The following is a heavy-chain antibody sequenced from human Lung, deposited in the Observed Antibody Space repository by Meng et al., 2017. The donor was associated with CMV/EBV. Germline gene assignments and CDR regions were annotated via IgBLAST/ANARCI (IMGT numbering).Heavy chain of an antibody. V-gene: IGHV3-15*01. J-gene: IGHJ4*02. Sequence: EVLLVESGGGLVKPGGSLRLSCTASGSGFIFSNLWINWVRQAPGKGLEWVGRIKSKVDGETTDYAAPVKGRFTISRDDSRNTLYLYMNSLKTEDTAVYYCTTDRPRSGGKTHDYWGQGTLVTVSS. CDR3: TTDRPRSGGKTHDY. CDR1: GSGFIFSNLW. CDR2: IKSKVDGETT. D-gene: IGHD4-23*01.